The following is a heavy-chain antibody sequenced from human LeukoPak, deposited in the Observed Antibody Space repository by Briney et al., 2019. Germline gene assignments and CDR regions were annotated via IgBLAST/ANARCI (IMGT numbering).Heavy chain of an antibody. D-gene: IGHD4-23*01. J-gene: IGHJ4*02. CDR1: GGSISSSSYY. CDR2: IYYSGGT. CDR3: ARTMTTVVPFDY. V-gene: IGHV4-39*01. Sequence: SETLSLTCTVSGGSISSSSYYWGWLRQPPGRGLEWIGSIYYSGGTYYNPSLKSRVTISVDTSKNQFSLKLSSVTAADTAVYYCARTMTTVVPFDYWGQGTLVTVSA.